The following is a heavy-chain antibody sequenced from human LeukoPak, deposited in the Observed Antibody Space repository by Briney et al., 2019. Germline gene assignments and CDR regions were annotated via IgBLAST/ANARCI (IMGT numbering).Heavy chain of an antibody. D-gene: IGHD2-15*01. CDR1: GGSISSGSYY. J-gene: IGHJ4*02. CDR2: IYTSGST. CDR3: AGGTCSGGSCYSLGGIDY. Sequence: SETLSLTCTVSGGSISSGSYYWSWIRQPAGKGLEWIGRIYTSGSTNYNPSLKGRVTISVDTFKNQFSLKLSSVTAADTAVYYCAGGTCSGGSCYSLGGIDYWGQGTLVTVSS. V-gene: IGHV4-61*02.